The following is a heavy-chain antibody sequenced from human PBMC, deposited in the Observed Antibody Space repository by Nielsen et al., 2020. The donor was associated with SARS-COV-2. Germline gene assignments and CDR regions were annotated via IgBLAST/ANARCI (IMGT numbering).Heavy chain of an antibody. CDR3: ARGFDY. CDR1: SGSVRSGTYY. Sequence: SETLSLTCTVSSGSVRSGTYYWSWIRQPSGKGLEWIGYFSYSGSTNYNPSLKSRVTISVDTSKNQFSLKLSSVTAADTAVYYCARGFDYWGQGTLVTVSS. J-gene: IGHJ4*02. V-gene: IGHV4-61*01. CDR2: FSYSGST.